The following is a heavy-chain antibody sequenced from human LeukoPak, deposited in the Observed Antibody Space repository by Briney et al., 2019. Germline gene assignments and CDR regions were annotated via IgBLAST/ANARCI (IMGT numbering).Heavy chain of an antibody. J-gene: IGHJ5*02. D-gene: IGHD4-17*01. CDR1: GYTFTGYY. V-gene: IGHV1-2*02. Sequence: ASVKVSCKASGYTFTGYYMHWVRQAPGQGLEWMGWINPNSGGTNYAQKFQGRVTMTRDTSISTAYMELSRLRSDDTAVYYCARDETTVTTGEEVYWFDPWGQGTLATVSS. CDR3: ARDETTVTTGEEVYWFDP. CDR2: INPNSGGT.